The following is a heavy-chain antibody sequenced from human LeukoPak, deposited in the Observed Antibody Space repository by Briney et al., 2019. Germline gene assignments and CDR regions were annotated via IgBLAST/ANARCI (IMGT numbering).Heavy chain of an antibody. CDR3: ARTTYYYDSSGYGTSYYMDV. CDR2: INHSGST. D-gene: IGHD3-22*01. V-gene: IGHV4-34*01. CDR1: GGSFSGYY. Sequence: PSETLSLTCAVYGGSFSGYYWSWIRQPPGKGLEWIGEINHSGSTNYNPSLKSRVTISVDTSKNQFSLKLSSVTAADTAVYYCARTTYYYDSSGYGTSYYMDVWGKGTTVTVSS. J-gene: IGHJ6*03.